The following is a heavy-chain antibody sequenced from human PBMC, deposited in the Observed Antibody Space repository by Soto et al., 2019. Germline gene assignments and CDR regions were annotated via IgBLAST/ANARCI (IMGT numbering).Heavy chain of an antibody. CDR2: IYYSGST. J-gene: IGHJ4*02. Sequence: SETLSLTCTVSGGSISSYYWSWIRQPPGKGLEYIGYIYYSGSTNYNPSLKSRVTISVDTPKNQFSLKLSSVTAADTAVYYCAKNGTRGPLAHWGQGTLVPVSS. CDR1: GGSISSYY. V-gene: IGHV4-59*08. CDR3: AKNGTRGPLAH. D-gene: IGHD3-10*01.